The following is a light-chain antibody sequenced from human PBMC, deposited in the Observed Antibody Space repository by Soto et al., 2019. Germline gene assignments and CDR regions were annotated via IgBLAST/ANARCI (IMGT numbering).Light chain of an antibody. J-gene: IGKJ3*01. Sequence: EIVMNQSAATLYASPQERATLSCRASQSVSGNLEGDRQKRGQAPRLLIYGASTRAPGIPATFSGRGSETEFALTISSLQSEDFAVYYCQQYNNWPGTFGPGNKVDIK. V-gene: IGKV3-15*01. CDR2: GAS. CDR1: QSVSGN. CDR3: QQYNNWPGT.